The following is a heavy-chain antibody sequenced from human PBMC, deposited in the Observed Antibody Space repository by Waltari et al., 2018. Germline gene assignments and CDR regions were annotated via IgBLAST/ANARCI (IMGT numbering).Heavy chain of an antibody. D-gene: IGHD3-3*01. Sequence: QVQLVQSGAEVKKPGASVKVSCKASGYTFTGYYIHWVRQAPGQGLEWMGWISPNSGDTNYAQKFQGRVTMTRDTSTTTAYMELSRLTSDDTAVSYCARGDFRLSYYYMDVWGKGTTVTVSS. CDR1: GYTFTGYY. J-gene: IGHJ6*03. CDR2: ISPNSGDT. CDR3: ARGDFRLSYYYMDV. V-gene: IGHV1-2*02.